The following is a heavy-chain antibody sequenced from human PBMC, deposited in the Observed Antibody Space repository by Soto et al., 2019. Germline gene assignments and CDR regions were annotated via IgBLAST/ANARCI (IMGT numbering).Heavy chain of an antibody. D-gene: IGHD3-22*01. Sequence: QVQLVQSGAEVKKPGSSVKVSCKASGGTFSSYAISWVQQAPGQGLEWMGGIIPIFGTANYAQKFQGRVTITADESTSTAYMELSSLRSEDTAVYYCARGGFRYDSSGYYFDYWGQGTLVTVSS. V-gene: IGHV1-69*01. CDR2: IIPIFGTA. CDR3: ARGGFRYDSSGYYFDY. J-gene: IGHJ4*02. CDR1: GGTFSSYA.